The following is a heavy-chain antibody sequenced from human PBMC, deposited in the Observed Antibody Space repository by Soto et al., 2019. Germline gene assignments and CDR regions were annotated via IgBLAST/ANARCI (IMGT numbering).Heavy chain of an antibody. J-gene: IGHJ5*02. CDR2: IWYDGSNK. CDR3: AREITFGGAYNWFDP. D-gene: IGHD3-16*01. CDR1: GVTFSSYG. Sequence: GGSLRLSCAASGVTFSSYGMHWVRQAPGKGLEWVAVIWYDGSNKYYADSVKGRFTISRDNSKNTLYLQMNSLRAEDTAVYYCAREITFGGAYNWFDPWGQGTLVTVSS. V-gene: IGHV3-33*01.